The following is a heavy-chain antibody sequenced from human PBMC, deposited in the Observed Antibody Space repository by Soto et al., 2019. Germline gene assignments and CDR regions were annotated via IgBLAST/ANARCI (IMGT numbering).Heavy chain of an antibody. CDR3: AREGGESSDGLYYLDS. D-gene: IGHD3-16*01. CDR1: GGSTSSDNY. CDR2: IYYSGNT. Sequence: QVQLQESGPGLVKPSQTLSLTCTVSGGSTSSDNYWSWIRQPPGKGLEWIGHIYYSGNTDYNPSLKSRLAISIDTSKNQFSLKLSSATAADTAVYFCAREGGESSDGLYYLDSWGQGSLVTVSS. V-gene: IGHV4-30-4*01. J-gene: IGHJ4*02.